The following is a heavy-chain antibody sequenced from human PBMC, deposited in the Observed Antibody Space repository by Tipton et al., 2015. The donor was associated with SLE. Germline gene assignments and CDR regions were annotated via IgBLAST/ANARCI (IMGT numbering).Heavy chain of an antibody. Sequence: QLVQSGAEVKKPGASVRVSCKASGYTFTSYDANWVRQATGQGLEWMGWMSPNSGNTGYAQKFQGRVTMTRNTSINTAYVELSSLRSEDTAVYYCARGVFPYSYYYMDVWGEGTTVTFSS. V-gene: IGHV1-8*01. J-gene: IGHJ6*03. D-gene: IGHD3-10*02. CDR1: GYTFTSYD. CDR3: ARGVFPYSYYYMDV. CDR2: MSPNSGNT.